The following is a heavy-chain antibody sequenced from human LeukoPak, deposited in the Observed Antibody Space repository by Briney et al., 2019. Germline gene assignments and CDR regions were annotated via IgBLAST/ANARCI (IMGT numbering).Heavy chain of an antibody. CDR3: ARDLGYSYGSPWDY. CDR2: IKQDGSEK. D-gene: IGHD5-18*01. Sequence: GGSLRLSCAASGFTFSSYWMSWVRQAPGKGLEWVANIKQDGSEKYYVDSVKGRFTISRDNAKNSLYLQMNSLRAEDTAVYYCARDLGYSYGSPWDYWGQGTLVTVSS. J-gene: IGHJ4*02. V-gene: IGHV3-7*01. CDR1: GFTFSSYW.